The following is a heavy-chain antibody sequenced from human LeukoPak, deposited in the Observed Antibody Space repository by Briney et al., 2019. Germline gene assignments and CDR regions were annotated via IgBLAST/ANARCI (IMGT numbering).Heavy chain of an antibody. CDR2: ISWHSGRI. V-gene: IGHV3-9*01. CDR1: GFSFDDYA. CDR3: AKDVYGGATFFYYMDV. Sequence: GGSLRLSCAASGFSFDDYAMHWVRQAPGKGLEWVSGISWHSGRIAYADSVRGRFTISRDDAKNSLSLQMNSLRDDDTAVYYCAKDVYGGATFFYYMDVWGKGTTVIVSS. J-gene: IGHJ6*03. D-gene: IGHD2-8*01.